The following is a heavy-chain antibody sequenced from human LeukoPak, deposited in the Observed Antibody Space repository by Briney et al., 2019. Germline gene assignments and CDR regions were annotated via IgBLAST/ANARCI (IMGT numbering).Heavy chain of an antibody. CDR1: GFTFSSYG. CDR2: ISYDGSNK. CDR3: AKGYCSSTSCLPFQH. V-gene: IGHV3-30*18. J-gene: IGHJ1*01. D-gene: IGHD2-2*01. Sequence: GRSLRLSCAASGFTFSSYGMHWVRQAPGKGLEWVAVISYDGSNKYYADSVKGRFTISRDNSKNTLCLQMNSLRAEDTAVYYCAKGYCSSTSCLPFQHWGQGTLVTVSS.